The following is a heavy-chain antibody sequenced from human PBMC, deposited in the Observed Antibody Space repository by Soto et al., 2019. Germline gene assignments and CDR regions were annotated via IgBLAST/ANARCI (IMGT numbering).Heavy chain of an antibody. CDR3: ARRDGYNSDHYYGMDV. Sequence: QVQLVQSGAEVKKPGSSVKLSCKASGGSFSRYAVSWVRQAPGQGLEWMGGIIPMFGAPNYAQKFQGRVTITADESTRTVYMKLGSLRSEDTAVYYCARRDGYNSDHYYGMDVWGQGTTVTVSS. V-gene: IGHV1-69*01. CDR1: GGSFSRYA. D-gene: IGHD5-12*01. J-gene: IGHJ6*02. CDR2: IIPMFGAP.